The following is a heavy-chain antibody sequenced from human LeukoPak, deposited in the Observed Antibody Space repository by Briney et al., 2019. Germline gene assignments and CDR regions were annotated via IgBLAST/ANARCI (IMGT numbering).Heavy chain of an antibody. J-gene: IGHJ6*02. D-gene: IGHD2/OR15-2a*01. Sequence: PGGSLRLSCAASEFTFSNYDMNWVRQVPGKGLEWVSYISNSGSTIYYADSVKGRFTISRDNARNSLYLQMNSLRAEDTALYYCARDLSSTTGYYYYGMDVWGQGTTVTVSS. V-gene: IGHV3-48*03. CDR2: ISNSGSTI. CDR3: ARDLSSTTGYYYYGMDV. CDR1: EFTFSNYD.